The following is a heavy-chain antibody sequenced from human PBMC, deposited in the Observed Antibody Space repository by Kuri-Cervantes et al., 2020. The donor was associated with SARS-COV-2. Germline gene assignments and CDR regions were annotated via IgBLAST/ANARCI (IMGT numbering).Heavy chain of an antibody. D-gene: IGHD1-26*01. CDR1: GFTFSSYS. CDR2: ISSSSSYI. J-gene: IGHJ3*02. Sequence: GSLRLSCAASGFTFSSYSMNWVRQAPGKGLEWVSSISSSSSYIYYADSVEGRFTISRDNAKNSLYLQMNSLRAEDTAVYYCAKDEGAGSGSYGDAFDIWGQGTMVTVSS. CDR3: AKDEGAGSGSYGDAFDI. V-gene: IGHV3-21*04.